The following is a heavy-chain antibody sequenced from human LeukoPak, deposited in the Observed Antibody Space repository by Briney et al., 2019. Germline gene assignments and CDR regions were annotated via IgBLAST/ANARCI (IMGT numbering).Heavy chain of an antibody. Sequence: ASVKVSCKASGYTFTSHYIHWVRQAPGQGLEWMGMINPSGGRTSYAQKSQGRVTMTRDTSTSTVYMELSSLRSEDTAVYYRGRQQEFGYYYYMDVWGKGTTVTVSS. CDR1: GYTFTSHY. V-gene: IGHV1-46*03. J-gene: IGHJ6*03. D-gene: IGHD3-10*01. CDR3: GRQQEFGYYYYMDV. CDR2: INPSGGRT.